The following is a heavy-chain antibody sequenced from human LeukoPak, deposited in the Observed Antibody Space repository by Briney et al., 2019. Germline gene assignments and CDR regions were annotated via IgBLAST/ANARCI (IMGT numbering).Heavy chain of an antibody. CDR3: AAVGDYGGNGGGY. D-gene: IGHD4-23*01. V-gene: IGHV1-58*02. CDR1: GFTFTSSA. Sequence: GASVKVSCKASGFTFTSSAMQWVRQARGQRLEWIGWIVVGSGNTNYAQKFQERVTITRDMSTSTAYMELSSLRSEDTAVYYCAAVGDYGGNGGGYWGQGTLVTVSS. J-gene: IGHJ4*02. CDR2: IVVGSGNT.